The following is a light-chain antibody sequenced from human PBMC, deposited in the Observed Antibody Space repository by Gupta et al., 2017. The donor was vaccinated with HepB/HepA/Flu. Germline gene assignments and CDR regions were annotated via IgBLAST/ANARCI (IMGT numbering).Light chain of an antibody. CDR1: SSDIGNSNR. J-gene: IGLJ2*01. V-gene: IGLV2-18*02. CDR2: EVS. Sequence: QSALTQPPSVSGSPGQSVTISCTGTSSDIGNSNRVSWYQRPPGTAPKLIIYEVSNRPSGVPDRFSGSKSDNTASLTISGLQPEDEADYFCSSFKTSRTYVLFGGGTNLTVL. CDR3: SSFKTSRTYVL.